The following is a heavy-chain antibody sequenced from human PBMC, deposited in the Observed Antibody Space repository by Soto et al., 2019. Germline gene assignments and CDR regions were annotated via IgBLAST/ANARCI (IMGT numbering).Heavy chain of an antibody. CDR3: ARDDVRCDGGRCYGIPLDL. J-gene: IGHJ6*04. V-gene: IGHV3-66*01. CDR2: IQSGGTT. Sequence: GGSLRLSCAASGFTVSSKYMTWVRQAPGKGLEWVSLIQSGGTTYYADSVKGRFTISRDTSENTLHLQMDSLRVEDTAVYYCARDDVRCDGGRCYGIPLDLWGKGTTVTGSS. D-gene: IGHD2-15*01. CDR1: GFTVSSKY.